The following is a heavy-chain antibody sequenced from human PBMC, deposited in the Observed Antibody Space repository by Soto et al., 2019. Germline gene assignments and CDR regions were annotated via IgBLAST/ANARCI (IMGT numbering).Heavy chain of an antibody. V-gene: IGHV1-69*13. CDR3: ARDQTTDYYYYGMDV. J-gene: IGHJ6*02. CDR1: GGTFSSYA. Sequence: SVKVSCXASGGTFSSYAISWVRQAPGQGLEWMGGIIPIFGTANYAQKFQGRVTITADESTSTAYMELSSLRSEDTAVYYCARDQTTDYYYYGMDVWGQGTTVTVSS. D-gene: IGHD1-7*01. CDR2: IIPIFGTA.